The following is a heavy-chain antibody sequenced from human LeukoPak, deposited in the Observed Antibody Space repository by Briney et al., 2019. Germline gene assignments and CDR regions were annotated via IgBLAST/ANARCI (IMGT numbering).Heavy chain of an antibody. CDR2: IYYSGST. V-gene: IGHV4-59*01. J-gene: IGHJ3*01. Sequence: PSETLSLTCTVSGGSISSYYWSWIRQPPGKGLEWIGYIYYSGSTNYNPSLKSRVTISVDTSKNQFSLKLSSVTAADTAVYYCARYHYFYDSSGSKATFAFDFWGQGTMVTVSS. CDR1: GGSISSYY. CDR3: ARYHYFYDSSGSKATFAFDF. D-gene: IGHD3-22*01.